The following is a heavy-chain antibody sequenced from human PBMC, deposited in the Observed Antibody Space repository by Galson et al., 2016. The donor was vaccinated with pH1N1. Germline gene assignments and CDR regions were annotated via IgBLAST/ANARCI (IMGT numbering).Heavy chain of an antibody. CDR1: GFTFSTYS. D-gene: IGHD3-22*01. J-gene: IGHJ4*02. V-gene: IGHV3-33*01. Sequence: SLRLSCAASGFTFSTYSMHWVRQAPGKGLEWVAVILSIGNEYYTDSVKGRFTISRDNSNNTLYLQMNSLRAEDTAVYYCVIDGDHSSGYGFDYWGQGTPVTVSS. CDR3: VIDGDHSSGYGFDY. CDR2: ILSIGNE.